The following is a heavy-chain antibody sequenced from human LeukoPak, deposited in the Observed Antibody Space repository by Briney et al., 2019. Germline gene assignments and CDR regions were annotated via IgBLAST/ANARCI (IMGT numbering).Heavy chain of an antibody. CDR2: TYYRSRWYN. CDR3: ARLGLGGAFDI. J-gene: IGHJ3*02. Sequence: SQTLSLTCAISGDSVSSNSAVWNWIRQSPSRGLEWLGRTYYRSRWYNDYAVSVKSRITIKPDTSKNQFSLQLNSATPEDTAVYYCARLGLGGAFDIWGQGTMVTVSS. CDR1: GDSVSSNSAV. D-gene: IGHD2-15*01. V-gene: IGHV6-1*01.